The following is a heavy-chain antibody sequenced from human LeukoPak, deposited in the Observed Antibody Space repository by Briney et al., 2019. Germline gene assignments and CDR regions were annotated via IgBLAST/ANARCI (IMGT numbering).Heavy chain of an antibody. J-gene: IGHJ4*02. D-gene: IGHD4-17*01. Sequence: GGSLRLSRAASGFTFSSYGMHWVRQAPGKGLEWVAVIWYDGSNKYYADSVKGRFTISRDNSKNTLYLQMNSLRAEDTAVYYCARDYGDLRRYYFDYWGQGTLVTVSS. CDR2: IWYDGSNK. CDR1: GFTFSSYG. CDR3: ARDYGDLRRYYFDY. V-gene: IGHV3-33*01.